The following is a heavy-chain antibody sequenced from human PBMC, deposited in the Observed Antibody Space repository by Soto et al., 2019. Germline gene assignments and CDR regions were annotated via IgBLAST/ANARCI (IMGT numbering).Heavy chain of an antibody. V-gene: IGHV3-7*01. CDR2: IKQDGSEK. J-gene: IGHJ6*03. Sequence: EVQLVESGGGLVQPGGSLRLSCAASGFTFSSYWMSWVRQAPGKGLEWVANIKQDGSEKYYVDSVKGRFTISRDNAKNSMYLQMNSMRAEDTAVYYCAEYIYDILTGYYAGDYYYYMDVWGKGTTVTVSS. CDR1: GFTFSSYW. CDR3: AEYIYDILTGYYAGDYYYYMDV. D-gene: IGHD3-9*01.